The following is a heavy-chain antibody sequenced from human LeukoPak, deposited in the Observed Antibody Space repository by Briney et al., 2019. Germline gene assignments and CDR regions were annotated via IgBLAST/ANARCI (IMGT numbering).Heavy chain of an antibody. V-gene: IGHV1-8*01. CDR2: MNPNSGNT. D-gene: IGHD1-20*01. CDR3: ARDLPNWNPFDY. J-gene: IGHJ4*02. CDR1: GYTFTSYD. Sequence: ASVKVSCKASGYTFTSYDINWVRQATGQGLEWMGWMNPNSGNTGYAQKFQGRVTMTRNTSISTAYMELSRLRSDDTAVYYCARDLPNWNPFDYWGQGTLVTVSS.